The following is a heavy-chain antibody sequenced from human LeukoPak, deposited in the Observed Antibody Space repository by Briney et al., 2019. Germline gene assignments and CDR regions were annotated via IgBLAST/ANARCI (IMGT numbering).Heavy chain of an antibody. CDR1: RFSISNYY. D-gene: IGHD4-17*01. V-gene: IGHV4-4*07. CDR3: ARGTVTTLFDY. Sequence: SETLSLTCTVSRFSISNYYWSWIRQPAGKGLEWIGRLYTSGSTDYNPSLKSRVTMSVDTSKNQFSLKLRSVTAADTAVYYCARGTVTTLFDYWGQGTLVTVSS. J-gene: IGHJ4*02. CDR2: LYTSGST.